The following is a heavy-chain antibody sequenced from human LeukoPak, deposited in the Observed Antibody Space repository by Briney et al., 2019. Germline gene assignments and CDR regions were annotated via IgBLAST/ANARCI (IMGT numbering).Heavy chain of an antibody. CDR3: ARESSSGYSRPSWFDP. CDR2: IYYSGST. V-gene: IGHV4-59*01. Sequence: PSETLSLTCTVSGGSISSYYWSWIRQPPGKGLEWIGYIYYSGSTNYNPSLKSRVTISVDTSKNQFSLKLSSVTAADTAVYYCARESSSGYSRPSWFDPWGQGTLVTVSS. J-gene: IGHJ5*02. D-gene: IGHD3-22*01. CDR1: GGSISSYY.